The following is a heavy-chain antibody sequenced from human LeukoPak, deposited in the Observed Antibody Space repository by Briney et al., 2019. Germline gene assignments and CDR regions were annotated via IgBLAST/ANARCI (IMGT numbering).Heavy chain of an antibody. Sequence: PGGSLRLSYAASGFTFSRYWLHWVRPAPGKGLVWVSRINRDGSTTSYADSVKGRFTISRDNAKNTLYLQMSSLRGEDTAVYYCARENLGAFDPWGQGTLVTVSS. CDR2: INRDGSTT. D-gene: IGHD1-14*01. V-gene: IGHV3-74*01. J-gene: IGHJ5*02. CDR1: GFTFSRYW. CDR3: ARENLGAFDP.